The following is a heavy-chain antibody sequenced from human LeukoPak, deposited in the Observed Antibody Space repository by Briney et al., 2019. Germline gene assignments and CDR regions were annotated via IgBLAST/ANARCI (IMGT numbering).Heavy chain of an antibody. Sequence: GSLSLSCTASGFTFSDCDMSGVRQAPGKGLEWVSSISYRSSPIYYADSVKGRFTISRDNAKNSLYLQMDSLRAGDTAVYYCARAYPPLRTAAAGDQWGQGTLVTVSS. V-gene: IGHV3-21*01. J-gene: IGHJ4*02. CDR1: GFTFSDCD. CDR2: ISYRSSPI. D-gene: IGHD6-13*01. CDR3: ARAYPPLRTAAAGDQ.